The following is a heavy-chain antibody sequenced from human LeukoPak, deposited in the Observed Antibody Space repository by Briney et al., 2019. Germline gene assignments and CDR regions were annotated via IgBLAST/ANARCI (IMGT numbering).Heavy chain of an antibody. CDR1: GFTVSSNY. V-gene: IGHV3-53*01. Sequence: PGGSLRLSCPASGFTVSSNYMSWVRQAPGKGLEWVSVIYSGGSTYYADSVKGRFTISRDNFENTLYLQMNSLRADDTAVYYCARGCSSGSCFDYWGQGTLVTVSS. J-gene: IGHJ4*02. CDR2: IYSGGST. D-gene: IGHD3-22*01. CDR3: ARGCSSGSCFDY.